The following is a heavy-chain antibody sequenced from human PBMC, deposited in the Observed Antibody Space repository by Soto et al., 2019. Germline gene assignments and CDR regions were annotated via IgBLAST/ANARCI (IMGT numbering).Heavy chain of an antibody. J-gene: IGHJ4*02. V-gene: IGHV4-59*08. CDR1: GGSLTSYY. CDR3: ARRRVSTETFDY. D-gene: IGHD5-12*01. Sequence: QVQLQESGPGLVKPSETLSLTCTVSGGSLTSYYWSWIRQPPGKGLEWIGFVYYTGIARYNPSLKSRVTISVDTSKNQFSLKLTSVTAADTAIYYCARRRVSTETFDYWGQGTLVTVSS. CDR2: VYYTGIA.